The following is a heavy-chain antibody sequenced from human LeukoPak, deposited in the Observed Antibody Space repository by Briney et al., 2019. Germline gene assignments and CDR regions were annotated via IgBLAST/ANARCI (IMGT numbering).Heavy chain of an antibody. Sequence: SGTLSLTCAVSGGSISSYYWSWIRQPPGKGLEWIGYIYYSGSTYYNPSLKSRVTISVDTSKNQFSLKLSSVTAADTAVYYCARQPKTGNWFDPWGQGTLVTVSS. V-gene: IGHV4-59*04. CDR2: IYYSGST. CDR3: ARQPKTGNWFDP. D-gene: IGHD1-1*01. J-gene: IGHJ5*02. CDR1: GGSISSYY.